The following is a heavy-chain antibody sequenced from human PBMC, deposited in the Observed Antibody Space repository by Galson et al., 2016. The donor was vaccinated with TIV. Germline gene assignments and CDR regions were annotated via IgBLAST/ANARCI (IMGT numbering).Heavy chain of an antibody. D-gene: IGHD3-22*01. J-gene: IGHJ6*02. CDR1: GDPFSSGSFY. V-gene: IGHV4-61*02. Sequence: TLSLTCTVSGDPFSSGSFYWSWIRQPAGKGLEWIGRIYTSGSTKYNPSLKSRVSISKDTSKKQLSLKLYSVTAADTAVYYCAREGDYYYDNRAGGYYGGGMDVWGQGTTVTVS. CDR3: AREGDYYYDNRAGGYYGGGMDV. CDR2: IYTSGST.